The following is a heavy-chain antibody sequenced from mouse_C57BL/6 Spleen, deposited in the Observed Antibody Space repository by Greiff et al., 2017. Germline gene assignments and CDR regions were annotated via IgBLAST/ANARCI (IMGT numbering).Heavy chain of an antibody. J-gene: IGHJ2*01. CDR1: GFTFSSYA. CDR3: ARGGITTVFDY. V-gene: IGHV5-4*01. Sequence: EVQRVESGGGLVKPGGSLKLSCAASGFTFSSYAMSWVRQTPEKRLEWVATISDGGSYTYYPDNVKGRFTISRDNAKNNLYPQMSHLKSEDTAMYYCARGGITTVFDYWGQGTTLTVSS. CDR2: ISDGGSYT. D-gene: IGHD1-1*01.